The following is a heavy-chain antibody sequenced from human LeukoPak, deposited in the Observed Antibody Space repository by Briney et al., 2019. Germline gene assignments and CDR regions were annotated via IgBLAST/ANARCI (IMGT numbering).Heavy chain of an antibody. J-gene: IGHJ3*02. CDR1: GYTFTSYG. V-gene: IGHV1-18*01. CDR2: IIPYNGNT. Sequence: ASVKVSCKASGYTFTSYGISWVRQAPGQGLEWMGWIIPYNGNTNYAQKLQGRVTMTTDTSTSTAYMELRSLRSDDTAVYYCASEGHGYCSSTSCSRAFDIWGQGTMVTVSS. CDR3: ASEGHGYCSSTSCSRAFDI. D-gene: IGHD2-2*01.